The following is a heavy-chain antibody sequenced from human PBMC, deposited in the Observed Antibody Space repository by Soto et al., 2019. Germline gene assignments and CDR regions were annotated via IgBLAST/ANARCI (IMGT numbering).Heavy chain of an antibody. Sequence: PGGSLRLSCAASGFTFSDYYMSWIRQAPGKGLEWVSYISSSSSYTNYADSVKGRFTISRDNAKNSLYPQMNSLRAEDTAVYYCARDPIAAAGTGPDPWGQGTLVTVSS. CDR1: GFTFSDYY. J-gene: IGHJ5*02. CDR3: ARDPIAAAGTGPDP. V-gene: IGHV3-11*06. D-gene: IGHD6-13*01. CDR2: ISSSSSYT.